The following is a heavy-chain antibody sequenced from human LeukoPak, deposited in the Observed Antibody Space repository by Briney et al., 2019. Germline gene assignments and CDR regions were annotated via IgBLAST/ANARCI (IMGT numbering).Heavy chain of an antibody. CDR3: ARLSTSPHHFP. J-gene: IGHJ5*02. Sequence: ASVKVSCKASGYTFTGYYLHWVRQAPGQGLEWMGRINPNSGDTCYTQDFQGRITMTRDTSLSTAYLELSTLRSNDTAVYYCARLSTSPHHFPWGQGTLVTVSS. D-gene: IGHD5/OR15-5a*01. CDR2: INPNSGDT. CDR1: GYTFTGYY. V-gene: IGHV1-2*06.